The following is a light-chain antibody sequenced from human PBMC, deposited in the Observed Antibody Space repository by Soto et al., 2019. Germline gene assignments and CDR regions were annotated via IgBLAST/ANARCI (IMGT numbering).Light chain of an antibody. V-gene: IGKV1-39*01. CDR3: QKSYRSPRT. J-gene: IGKJ1*01. Sequence: DIQMTQSPSSLYASIGDRVTITCRASQSISTYLSWYQKKAGKAPKLLISAPSTLRDGVPPRFSGSGSGTDFTLTISSLQPEDFAVYYCQKSYRSPRTFGQGTKVEI. CDR1: QSISTY. CDR2: APS.